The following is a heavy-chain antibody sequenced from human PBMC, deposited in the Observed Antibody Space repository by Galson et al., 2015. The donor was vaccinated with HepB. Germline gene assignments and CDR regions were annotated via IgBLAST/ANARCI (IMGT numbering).Heavy chain of an antibody. J-gene: IGHJ4*02. CDR1: GFSLRTSGVG. CDR2: VYWNDDK. V-gene: IGHV2-5*01. D-gene: IGHD1-26*01. Sequence: PALVKPTQTLALTCTFSGFSLRTSGVGVGWIRQSPEKALEWLALVYWNDDKHYTSSLKSRLTIAKDTSKNQVVLTMTNMDPVDTGTYYCAHSLGLVGPHFDRWGQGTLVTVAS. CDR3: AHSLGLVGPHFDR.